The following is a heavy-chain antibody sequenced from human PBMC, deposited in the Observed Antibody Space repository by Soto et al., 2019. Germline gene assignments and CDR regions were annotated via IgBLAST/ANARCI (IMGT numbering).Heavy chain of an antibody. CDR2: ISYDGSNK. D-gene: IGHD4-17*01. Sequence: GGSLRLSCAASGFTFSSYGMHWVRQAPGKGLEWVAVISYDGSNKYYADSVKGRFTISRDNSKNTLYLQMNSLRAEDTAVYYCARKRGDPDYCGQGTLVTVSS. J-gene: IGHJ4*02. CDR3: ARKRGDPDY. CDR1: GFTFSSYG. V-gene: IGHV3-30*03.